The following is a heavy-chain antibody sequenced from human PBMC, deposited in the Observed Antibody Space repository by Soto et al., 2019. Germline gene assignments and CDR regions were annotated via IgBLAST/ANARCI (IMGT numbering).Heavy chain of an antibody. J-gene: IGHJ3*02. CDR2: ISGSGGHT. V-gene: IGHV3-23*01. CDR1: GFTFSSYA. D-gene: IGHD2-2*01. Sequence: EVQLLESGGDLVQPGGSLRLSCAASGFTFSSYAISWFRQAQGKGLEWVSLISGSGGHTYYAASVKGRFTISRDNSKATLYLQMNSLRDEDTAVYYCAKSRPYVVLSTSGPFDIWGQGTLVTVSS. CDR3: AKSRPYVVLSTSGPFDI.